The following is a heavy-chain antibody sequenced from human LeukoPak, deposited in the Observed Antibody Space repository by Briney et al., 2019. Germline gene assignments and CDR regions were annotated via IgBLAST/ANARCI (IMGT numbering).Heavy chain of an antibody. J-gene: IGHJ4*02. V-gene: IGHV3-21*01. D-gene: IGHD3-10*01. CDR1: GFTFSSYS. CDR2: ISSSSSYI. Sequence: PGGSLRLSCAASGFTFSSYSMNWVRQAPGKGLEWVSYISSSSSYIYYADSVKGRFTISRDNSKNTLYLQLNSLRAEDTAVYYCARDSTYYYDSGSSGPHYFDNWGQGTLVTVSS. CDR3: ARDSTYYYDSGSSGPHYFDN.